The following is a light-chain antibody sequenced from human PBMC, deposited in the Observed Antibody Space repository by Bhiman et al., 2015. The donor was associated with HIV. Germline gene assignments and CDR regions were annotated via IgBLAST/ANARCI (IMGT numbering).Light chain of an antibody. V-gene: IGLV2-8*01. CDR3: SAYAGNDVI. J-gene: IGLJ2*01. CDR1: SSDIGGYNY. Sequence: QSALTQPPSASGSPGQSVAISCTGTSSDIGGYNYVSWYQQYPGKAPKLILYEVFKRPSGVPDRFSGSKSGNTASLTVSVLQAEDEADYYCSAYAGNDVIFGGGTKLTVL. CDR2: EVF.